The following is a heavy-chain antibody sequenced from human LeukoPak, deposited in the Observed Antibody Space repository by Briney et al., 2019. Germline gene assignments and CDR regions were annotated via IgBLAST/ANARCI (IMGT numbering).Heavy chain of an antibody. CDR2: INPNSGGT. J-gene: IGHJ4*02. V-gene: IGHV1-2*02. Sequence: ASVKVSCKASGYTFTGYYMHWLRQAPGQGLEWMGWINPNSGGTNYAQKFQGRVTMTRDTSISTAYMELSRLRSDDTAVYYCARLVNTVTNVLFDYWGQGTLVSVSS. CDR3: ARLVNTVTNVLFDY. CDR1: GYTFTGYY. D-gene: IGHD4-17*01.